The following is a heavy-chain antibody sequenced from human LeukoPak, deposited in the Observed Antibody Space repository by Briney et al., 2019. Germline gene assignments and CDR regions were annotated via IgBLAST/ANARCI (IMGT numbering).Heavy chain of an antibody. CDR1: GFTFNSYW. J-gene: IGHJ4*02. Sequence: GGSLRLSCAASGFTFNSYWMSWVRQAPGKGLEWVANIKQDGSEKYYVDSVKGRFTISRDNAKNSLYLQMNSLRAEDTAVYYCAKDGHDYGDSVFDYWGQGTLVTVSS. CDR2: IKQDGSEK. V-gene: IGHV3-7*01. D-gene: IGHD4-17*01. CDR3: AKDGHDYGDSVFDY.